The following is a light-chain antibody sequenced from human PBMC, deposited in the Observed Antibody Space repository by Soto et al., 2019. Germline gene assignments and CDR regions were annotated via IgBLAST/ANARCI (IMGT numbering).Light chain of an antibody. Sequence: NFMLTQPHSVSESPGKTVTISCTRSSGNIASSFVQWFQQRPGSSPTTVIYEDNQRPSGVPDRFSGSIDSSSNSASLTISGLKTEEEAEYICHSYDSTHQVFGGGTKLTVL. CDR1: SGNIASSF. CDR3: HSYDSTHQV. CDR2: EDN. J-gene: IGLJ2*01. V-gene: IGLV6-57*01.